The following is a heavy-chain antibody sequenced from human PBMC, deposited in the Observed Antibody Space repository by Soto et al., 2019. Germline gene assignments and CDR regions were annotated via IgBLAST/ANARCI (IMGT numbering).Heavy chain of an antibody. CDR2: IDTYGSAT. V-gene: IGHV3-74*01. CDR3: VRVLKSIGWDNDVFDI. CDR1: GFTFSSYW. J-gene: IGHJ3*02. Sequence: GGSLRFSCAASGFTFSSYWMHWVRQAPGKGLVWISRIDTYGSATKYADSVEGRFSISKDNAENTLYLQMNNLRADDTAVYYCVRVLKSIGWDNDVFDIWGQGTMVTVSS. D-gene: IGHD6-19*01.